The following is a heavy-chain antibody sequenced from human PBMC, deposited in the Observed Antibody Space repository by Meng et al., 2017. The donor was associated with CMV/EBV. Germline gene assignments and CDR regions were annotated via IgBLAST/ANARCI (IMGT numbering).Heavy chain of an antibody. J-gene: IGHJ4*02. CDR1: GFTFSSYS. D-gene: IGHD6-19*01. CDR2: ISSSSSYI. Sequence: GGSLKISCAASGFTFSSYSMSWVRQAPGKGLEWVSSISSSSSYIYYADSVKGRFTISRDNAKNSLYLQMNSLRAEDTAVYYCAKCIAVAGNSDYWGQGTLVTVSS. CDR3: AKCIAVAGNSDY. V-gene: IGHV3-21*01.